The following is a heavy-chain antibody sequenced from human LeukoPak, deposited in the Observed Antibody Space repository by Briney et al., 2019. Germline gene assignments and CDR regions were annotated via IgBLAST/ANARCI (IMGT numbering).Heavy chain of an antibody. CDR3: ARDRELYYYDSSGYRFDY. Sequence: ASVKVSCKASGYTFTGYYMHWVRQAPGQGLEWMGWINPNSGGTNYAQKFQGRVTMTRDTSISTAYMELSRLRSDDTAVYYCARDRELYYYDSSGYRFDYWGQGTLVTVSS. V-gene: IGHV1-2*02. CDR1: GYTFTGYY. J-gene: IGHJ4*02. CDR2: INPNSGGT. D-gene: IGHD3-22*01.